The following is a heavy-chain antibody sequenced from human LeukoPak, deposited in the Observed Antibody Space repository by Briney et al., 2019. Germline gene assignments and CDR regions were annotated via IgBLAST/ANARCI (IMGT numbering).Heavy chain of an antibody. CDR3: ARARGLLVVVVPASEVAAFDI. CDR2: IYYSGST. V-gene: IGHV4-30-4*08. D-gene: IGHD2-2*01. J-gene: IGHJ3*02. CDR1: GGSISSGDYY. Sequence: SETLSLTCTVSGGSISSGDYYWSWIRQPPGKGLEWIGYIYYSGSTYYNPSLKSRVTISVDTSKNQFSLKLSSVTAADTAVYYCARARGLLVVVVPASEVAAFDIWGQGTMVTVSS.